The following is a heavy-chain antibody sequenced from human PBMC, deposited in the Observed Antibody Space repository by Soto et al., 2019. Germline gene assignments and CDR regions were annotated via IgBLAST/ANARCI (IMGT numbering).Heavy chain of an antibody. CDR1: GGSISSGDYY. CDR3: DRVGSNIAVRPFDY. Sequence: QVQLQESGPGLVKPSQTLSLTCTVSGGSISSGDYYWSWIRQPPGKGLEWIGYIYYSGSTYYIPSLKIRVTISLDTYKIQFSLKLSSVTAADTAVYYCDRVGSNIAVRPFDYWGQGTLVTLSS. D-gene: IGHD6-6*01. J-gene: IGHJ4*02. CDR2: IYYSGST. V-gene: IGHV4-30-4*01.